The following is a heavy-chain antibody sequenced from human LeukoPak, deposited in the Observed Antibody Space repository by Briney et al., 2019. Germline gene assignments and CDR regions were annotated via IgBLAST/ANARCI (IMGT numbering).Heavy chain of an antibody. CDR1: GFTFDDYT. V-gene: IGHV3-23*01. J-gene: IGHJ4*02. CDR3: AKGASIHVTGPDF. D-gene: IGHD3-9*01. CDR2: IIDSGGT. Sequence: PGGSLRLSCAASGFTFDDYTMHWVRQAPGKGLEWVSRIIDSGGTNYADSVKGRFTISRDNSKNTLYLQMNSLRVEDTAVYYCAKGASIHVTGPDFWGPGTLVTVSS.